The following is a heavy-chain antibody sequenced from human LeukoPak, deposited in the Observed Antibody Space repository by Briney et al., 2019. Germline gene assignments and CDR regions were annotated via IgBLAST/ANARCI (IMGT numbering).Heavy chain of an antibody. CDR1: GGSISSGDYY. CDR2: IYYSGST. CDR3: ARFGESPAAFDY. Sequence: SLTLSLTCTVSGGSISSGDYYWSWIRQPPGKGLEWIGYIYYSGSTYYNPSLKSRVTISVDTSKNQFSLKLSSVTAADTAVYYCARFGESPAAFDYWGQGTLVTVSS. D-gene: IGHD3-10*01. V-gene: IGHV4-30-4*01. J-gene: IGHJ4*02.